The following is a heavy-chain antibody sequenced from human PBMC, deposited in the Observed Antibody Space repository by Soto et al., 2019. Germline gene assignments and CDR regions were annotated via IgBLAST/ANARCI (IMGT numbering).Heavy chain of an antibody. J-gene: IGHJ5*02. V-gene: IGHV1-2*04. CDR2: INPNSGGT. D-gene: IGHD6-6*01. CDR1: GYTFTGYY. Sequence: GASVKVSCKASGYTFTGYYMHWVRQAPGQGLEWMGWINPNSGGTNYAQKFQGWVTMTRDTSISTAYMELSRLRSDDTAVYYCARGAGGSSSEVDPWGQRTLVTVSS. CDR3: ARGAGGSSSEVDP.